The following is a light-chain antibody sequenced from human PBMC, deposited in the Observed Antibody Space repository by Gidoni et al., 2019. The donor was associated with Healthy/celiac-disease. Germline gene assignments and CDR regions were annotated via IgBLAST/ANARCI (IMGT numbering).Light chain of an antibody. V-gene: IGKV3-15*01. CDR2: GAS. J-gene: IGKJ2*01. Sequence: EIVLTQSPATLSVSPGERATLSCRASPSVSSNLAWYQQKPGQAPRLLIYGASTRATGIPARFSGSGSGTEFTLNISSLESEDFAVYYCQQYNNWPPYTFGQGTKLEIK. CDR1: PSVSSN. CDR3: QQYNNWPPYT.